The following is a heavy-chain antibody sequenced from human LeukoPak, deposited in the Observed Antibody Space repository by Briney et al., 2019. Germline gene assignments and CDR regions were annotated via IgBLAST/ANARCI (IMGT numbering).Heavy chain of an antibody. CDR1: GFTFSSYW. V-gene: IGHV3-7*01. D-gene: IGHD3-9*01. Sequence: GGSLRLSCAASGFTFSSYWMSWVRQVPGKGLEWVANIKQDGSDKYYVDSVKGRFTISRDNAKNSLFLQMNSLRDEDTAVYYCARVYDILTGSRVTPYNFDDWGQGTRVTVSS. J-gene: IGHJ4*02. CDR2: IKQDGSDK. CDR3: ARVYDILTGSRVTPYNFDD.